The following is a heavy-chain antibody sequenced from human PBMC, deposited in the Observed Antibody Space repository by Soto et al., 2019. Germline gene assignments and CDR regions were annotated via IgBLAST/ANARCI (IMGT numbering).Heavy chain of an antibody. CDR1: GFTLISYV. Sequence: GGSLRLSCAASGFTLISYVMSWGRQAPGKGPEWVSAISVSGGSTYYADSVKGRFTISRDNSKNTLFLQMNSLRAEDTAVYYCAKGASTADIRGGMHVWGQGNTVTVSS. CDR2: ISVSGGST. CDR3: AKGASTADIRGGMHV. V-gene: IGHV3-23*01. D-gene: IGHD6-13*01. J-gene: IGHJ6*02.